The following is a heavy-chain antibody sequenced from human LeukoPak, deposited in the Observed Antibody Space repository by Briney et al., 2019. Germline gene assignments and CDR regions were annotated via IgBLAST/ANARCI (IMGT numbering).Heavy chain of an antibody. Sequence: ASVKVSCKAFGYTFTGYYIHWVRQAPGQGLEWMGWINPNSGGTNYAQKFQGRVTMTRDTSISTAYMELRRLRSDDTAVYYCARGIRTNWYFDLWGRGTLATVSS. V-gene: IGHV1-2*02. CDR2: INPNSGGT. J-gene: IGHJ2*01. CDR3: ARGIRTNWYFDL. D-gene: IGHD3-10*01. CDR1: GYTFTGYY.